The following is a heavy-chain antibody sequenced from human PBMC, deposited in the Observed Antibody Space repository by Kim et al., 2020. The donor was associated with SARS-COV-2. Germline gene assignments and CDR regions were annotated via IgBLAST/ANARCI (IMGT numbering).Heavy chain of an antibody. Sequence: GWSLRLSCAASGFTFSSYSMNWVRQAPRKGLEWVSSISSSSSYIYYADSVKGRFTISRDNAKNSLYLQMNSLRAEDTAVYYCARGGEGVINSGWYYTPQQSYYFDYWGQGTLVTVSS. CDR3: ARGGEGVINSGWYYTPQQSYYFDY. CDR1: GFTFSSYS. J-gene: IGHJ4*02. CDR2: ISSSSSYI. V-gene: IGHV3-21*01. D-gene: IGHD6-19*01.